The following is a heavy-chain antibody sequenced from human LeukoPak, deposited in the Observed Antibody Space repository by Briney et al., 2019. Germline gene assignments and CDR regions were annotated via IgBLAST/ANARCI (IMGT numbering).Heavy chain of an antibody. D-gene: IGHD1-26*01. J-gene: IGHJ4*02. CDR3: AKWSGGSYYIRYFDY. CDR1: GFAVSSNY. Sequence: GGSLRLSCAASGFAVSSNYMSWVRQAPGKGLEWVSTIYSGDNANYADSVKGRFTISRDYSKNTLYLQMNSLRADDTAVYYCAKWSGGSYYIRYFDYWGQGTLVTVSS. CDR2: IYSGDNA. V-gene: IGHV3-53*01.